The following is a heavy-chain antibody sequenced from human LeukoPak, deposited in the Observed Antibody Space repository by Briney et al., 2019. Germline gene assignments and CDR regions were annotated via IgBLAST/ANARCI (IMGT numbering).Heavy chain of an antibody. Sequence: PGGSLRLSCAASGFSFSSYGMSWVRQAPGKGLEWVSVISRSGGRTYYGDSVKGRFTISRDNSKNMLWLQMNSLSAEDTAVYYSAKDDGAPGDYYHGMDVWGRGTTVTVSS. J-gene: IGHJ6*02. D-gene: IGHD1-26*01. V-gene: IGHV3-23*01. CDR2: ISRSGGRT. CDR3: AKDDGAPGDYYHGMDV. CDR1: GFSFSSYG.